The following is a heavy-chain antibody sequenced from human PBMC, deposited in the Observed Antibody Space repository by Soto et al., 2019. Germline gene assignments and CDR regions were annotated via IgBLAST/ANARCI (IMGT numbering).Heavy chain of an antibody. Sequence: GGSLRLSCAASGFTFSNYAMSWVRQAPGKGLEWVSAISGGGYTYYADSVKGRFTISRDNSKNTLYLQMNSLRAEDTAVYYCAKDGEQLEFDYWGQGTLVTVSS. CDR3: AKDGEQLEFDY. D-gene: IGHD6-6*01. V-gene: IGHV3-23*01. CDR2: ISGGGYT. J-gene: IGHJ4*02. CDR1: GFTFSNYA.